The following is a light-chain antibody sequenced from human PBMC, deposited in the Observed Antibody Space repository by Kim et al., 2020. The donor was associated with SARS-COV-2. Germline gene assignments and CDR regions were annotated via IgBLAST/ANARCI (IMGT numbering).Light chain of an antibody. Sequence: PGERATLSCRASQSLSNTYLAWYQQKPGQAPRLLIYRVSHRATGIPDRFTGSGSGTDFTLTISRLEPEDFAVYYCQQLDSSPSYTFGQGTKVDIK. CDR1: QSLSNTY. CDR2: RVS. CDR3: QQLDSSPSYT. J-gene: IGKJ2*01. V-gene: IGKV3-20*01.